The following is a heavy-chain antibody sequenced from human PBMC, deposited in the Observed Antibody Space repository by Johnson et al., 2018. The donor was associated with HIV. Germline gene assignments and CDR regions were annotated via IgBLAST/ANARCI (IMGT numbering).Heavy chain of an antibody. Sequence: MQLVESGGDWVQRGGSLKLSCAASGFTFSNYDIHWVRQATGKGLEWVSTMGTAGDTYYAGSVKGRFTVSRENAKNSLYLQMNSLRAGDTAVYYCARGDGDRRAFDIWGQGTMVTVSS. CDR3: ARGDGDRRAFDI. CDR1: GFTFSNYD. J-gene: IGHJ3*02. V-gene: IGHV3-13*01. CDR2: MGTAGDT. D-gene: IGHD3-10*01.